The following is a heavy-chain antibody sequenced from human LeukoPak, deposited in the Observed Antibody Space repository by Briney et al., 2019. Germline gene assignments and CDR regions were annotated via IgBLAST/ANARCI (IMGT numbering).Heavy chain of an antibody. J-gene: IGHJ5*02. CDR3: ARSPGGDWFDP. V-gene: IGHV4-59*01. CDR2: IYYSGST. CDR1: GGSISSYY. D-gene: IGHD1-14*01. Sequence: SETLSLTCTVSGGSISSYYWSWIRQPPGKGLEWIGYIYYSGSTNYNPSLKSRVTISVDTSKNQFSLKLSSVTAADTAVYYCARSPGGDWFDPWGQGTLVTVSS.